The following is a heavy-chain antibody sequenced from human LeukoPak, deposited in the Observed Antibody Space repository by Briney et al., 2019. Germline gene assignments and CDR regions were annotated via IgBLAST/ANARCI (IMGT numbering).Heavy chain of an antibody. D-gene: IGHD4-23*01. Sequence: VASVKVSCKSSGYTFSSHYMHWVRQAPGQGLEWMGIMNPSGVITRYAQKFQGRVTMTRDTSTSTVYMELSSLRSEDTAVYYCARVVPDYGGNFDPWGQGTLVTVSS. V-gene: IGHV1-46*01. J-gene: IGHJ5*02. CDR2: MNPSGVIT. CDR1: GYTFSSHY. CDR3: ARVVPDYGGNFDP.